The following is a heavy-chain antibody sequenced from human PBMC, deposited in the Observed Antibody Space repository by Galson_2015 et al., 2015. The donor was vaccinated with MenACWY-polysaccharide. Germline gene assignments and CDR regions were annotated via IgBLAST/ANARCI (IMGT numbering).Heavy chain of an antibody. CDR2: ISYDGSDK. J-gene: IGHJ5*02. CDR3: AKRSARISATFVL. D-gene: IGHD6-19*01. Sequence: SLRLSCAASGFTFSTFSMHWVRQAPGKGLEWVTYISYDGSDKNYADSVKGRFTISRDTSKNMLYLQMDSLRREDTAVYYCAKRSARISATFVLWGRGTLLTFSS. V-gene: IGHV3-30*18. CDR1: GFTFSTFS.